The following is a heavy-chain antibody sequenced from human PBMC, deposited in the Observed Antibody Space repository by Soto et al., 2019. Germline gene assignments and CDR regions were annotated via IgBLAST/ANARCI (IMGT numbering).Heavy chain of an antibody. Sequence: QVQLVESGGGVVLPGRSLRLSCAASGFTFSSYGMHWVRQAPGKGLEWVAVISYDGSNKYYADSVKGRFTISRDNSKNTLYLQMNSLRAEDTAVYYCAKDSGYGDYDPNFDYWGQGTLVTVSS. J-gene: IGHJ4*02. CDR3: AKDSGYGDYDPNFDY. CDR1: GFTFSSYG. V-gene: IGHV3-30*18. D-gene: IGHD4-17*01. CDR2: ISYDGSNK.